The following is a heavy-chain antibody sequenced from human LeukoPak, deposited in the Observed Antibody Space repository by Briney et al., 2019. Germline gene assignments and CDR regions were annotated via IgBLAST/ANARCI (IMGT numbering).Heavy chain of an antibody. J-gene: IGHJ4*02. V-gene: IGHV3-74*01. Sequence: GGSLRLSCAASGFTLSSYSMHWVRQAPGKGLVWVSRIYIDGSRTNYADSVKGRFTISRDNAKNTLYLQMNSLRAEDTAVYYCARGVIGAYGYDYWGQGNLVTVSS. CDR2: IYIDGSRT. CDR3: ARGVIGAYGYDY. D-gene: IGHD4-17*01. CDR1: GFTLSSYS.